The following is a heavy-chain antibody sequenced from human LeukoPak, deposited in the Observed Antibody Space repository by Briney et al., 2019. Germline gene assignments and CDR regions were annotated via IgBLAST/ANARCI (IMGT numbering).Heavy chain of an antibody. CDR3: AKKAHLVPGNWYCDV. CDR2: ISDDGGGT. CDR1: GFTSTTYA. D-gene: IGHD1-26*01. V-gene: IGHV3-23*01. Sequence: RGSLRLSCVVAGFTSTTYAMTWVRHALGKGLEWVSIISDDGGGTFYADSVKGRFTISRDTFKNTLFLVMNSLRTEDTAVYYCAKKAHLVPGNWYCDVWRRGTEVSVPS. J-gene: IGHJ2*01.